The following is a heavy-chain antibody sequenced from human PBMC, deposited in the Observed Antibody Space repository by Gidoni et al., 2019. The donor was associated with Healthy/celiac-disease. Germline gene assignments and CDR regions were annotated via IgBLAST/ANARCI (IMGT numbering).Heavy chain of an antibody. V-gene: IGHV3-33*01. Sequence: QVQLVVSGGVGVLPGRLLRLSCAAPGFTFSSYAMHWGRQAPGKGLEWVAVIWYDGSNKYYADSVKGRFTISRDNSKNTLYLQMNSLRAEDTAVYYCARDRHRQGRWLVLWGQGTLVTVSS. CDR2: IWYDGSNK. CDR3: ARDRHRQGRWLVL. CDR1: GFTFSSYA. J-gene: IGHJ4*02. D-gene: IGHD6-19*01.